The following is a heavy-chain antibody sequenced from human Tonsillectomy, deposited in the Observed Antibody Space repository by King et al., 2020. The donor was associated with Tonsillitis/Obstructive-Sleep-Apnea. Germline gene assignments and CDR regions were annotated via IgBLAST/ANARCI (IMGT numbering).Heavy chain of an antibody. CDR2: IKSKTDGGTK. CDR3: TTDYGDYPIHAFDI. Sequence: VQLVESGGGLVKPGGSLRLSCAASGFTFSNAWMSWVRQAPGKGLEWVGRIKSKTDGGTKDYAAPVKGRLTISRDDSKNTLYLQMNSLKTEDTAVYYCTTDYGDYPIHAFDIWGQGTMVTVSS. V-gene: IGHV3-15*01. J-gene: IGHJ3*02. D-gene: IGHD4-17*01. CDR1: GFTFSNAW.